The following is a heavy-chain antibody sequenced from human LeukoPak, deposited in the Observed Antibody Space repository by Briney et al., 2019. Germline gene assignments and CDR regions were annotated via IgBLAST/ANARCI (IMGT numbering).Heavy chain of an antibody. Sequence: PGGSLRLSCAASGFTFDDYGMSWVRQAPGKGLEWVSDINWNGVITSYADSVKGRFTISRDNAKKSLYLQMNSLRAEDTALYYCARGEIAVDGTHWLYWGQGTLVTVSS. CDR3: ARGEIAVDGTHWLY. D-gene: IGHD6-19*01. J-gene: IGHJ4*02. CDR2: INWNGVIT. CDR1: GFTFDDYG. V-gene: IGHV3-20*04.